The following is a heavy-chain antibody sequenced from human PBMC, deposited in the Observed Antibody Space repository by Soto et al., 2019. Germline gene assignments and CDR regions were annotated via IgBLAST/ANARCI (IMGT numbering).Heavy chain of an antibody. J-gene: IGHJ4*02. CDR3: ARSTDSSGYDGIDY. Sequence: SKTLSLTCSVSGASISIYSWSWIRQPPGKGLEWIGYIYYSGSTNYNPSLKSRVAISVDTSKNQFSLKLSSVTAADTAVYYCARSTDSSGYDGIDYWGQGTLVTVSS. V-gene: IGHV4-59*01. CDR1: GASISIYS. CDR2: IYYSGST. D-gene: IGHD5-12*01.